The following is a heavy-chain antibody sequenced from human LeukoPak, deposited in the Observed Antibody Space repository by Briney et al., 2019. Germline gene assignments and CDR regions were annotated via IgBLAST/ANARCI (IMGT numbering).Heavy chain of an antibody. J-gene: IGHJ4*02. CDR2: IYPGDSDT. D-gene: IGHD5-18*01. CDR3: ARHTHEAMGDYLDY. Sequence: GESLKISCRSSGHDFTSYWIAWVRQLPGKGLEWMGIIYPGDSDTRYSPSFQGQVTISADKSISTAYLQWSSLKASDTAMYYCARHTHEAMGDYLDYWGQGTLVTVSS. V-gene: IGHV5-51*01. CDR1: GHDFTSYW.